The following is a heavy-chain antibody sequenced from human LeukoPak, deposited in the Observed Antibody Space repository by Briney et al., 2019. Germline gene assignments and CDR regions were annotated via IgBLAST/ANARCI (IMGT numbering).Heavy chain of an antibody. CDR1: GFTFSSYA. CDR3: ARLAYCTNGVCYPVGFDY. D-gene: IGHD2-8*01. V-gene: IGHV3-23*01. Sequence: GGSLRLSCAASGFTFSSYAMSWVRQAPGKGLEWVSAISGSGGSTYYADSVKGRFTISRDNAKNSLYLQMNSLRAEDTAVYYCARLAYCTNGVCYPVGFDYWGQGTLVTVSS. CDR2: ISGSGGST. J-gene: IGHJ4*02.